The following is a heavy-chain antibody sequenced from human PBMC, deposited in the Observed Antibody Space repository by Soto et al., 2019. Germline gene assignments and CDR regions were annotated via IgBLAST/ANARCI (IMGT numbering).Heavy chain of an antibody. V-gene: IGHV4-39*01. CDR3: ARDYGDYYHYYGMDV. Sequence: SETLSLTCTVSGGSISSSSYYWGWIRQPPGKGLEWIGSIYYSGSTYYNPSLKSRVTISVDTSKNQFSLKLSSVTAADTAVYYCARDYGDYYHYYGMDVWGQGTTVTVSS. CDR1: GGSISSSSYY. CDR2: IYYSGST. J-gene: IGHJ6*02. D-gene: IGHD4-17*01.